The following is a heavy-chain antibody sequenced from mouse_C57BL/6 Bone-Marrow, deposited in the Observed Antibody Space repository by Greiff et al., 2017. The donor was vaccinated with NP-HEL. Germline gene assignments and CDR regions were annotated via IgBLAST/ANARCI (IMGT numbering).Heavy chain of an antibody. CDR2: IYPGDGDT. CDR1: GYAFSSYW. J-gene: IGHJ3*01. Sequence: QVQLQQSGAELVKPGASVKLSCKASGYAFSSYWMNWVQQRPGKGLEWIGQIYPGDGDTNYNGKGKDKASLAADKSSSTAYMQLSRLDDEDSAVCFWARGAYWGQGTLVTVSA. V-gene: IGHV1-80*01. CDR3: ARGAY.